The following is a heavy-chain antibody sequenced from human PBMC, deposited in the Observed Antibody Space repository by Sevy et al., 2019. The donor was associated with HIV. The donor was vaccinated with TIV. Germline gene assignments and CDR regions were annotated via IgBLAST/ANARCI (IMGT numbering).Heavy chain of an antibody. D-gene: IGHD2-8*01. J-gene: IGHJ6*03. V-gene: IGHV3-72*01. Sequence: GGSLRLSCAASGFTFGDSYMDWVRQAPGKGLEWVGRIRNKANSYTTEYAASVKGRFIISRDDSKNLLYLQMNSLKTEDTALYYCGRGNGTTRGYYSMDVWGKGTTVTVSS. CDR3: GRGNGTTRGYYSMDV. CDR2: IRNKANSYTT. CDR1: GFTFGDSY.